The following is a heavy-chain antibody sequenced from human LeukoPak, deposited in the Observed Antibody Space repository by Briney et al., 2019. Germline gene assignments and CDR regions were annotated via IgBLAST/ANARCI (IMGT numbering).Heavy chain of an antibody. CDR1: GFTFDGYA. CDR3: AKDSSAAGTSVDY. D-gene: IGHD6-13*01. J-gene: IGHJ4*02. Sequence: PGGSLRLSCAASGFTFDGYAMHWVRQAPGKGLEWVSGISWNSGSIGYADSVKGRFTISRDNAQNSLYLQMNSLRAEDTALYYCAKDSSAAGTSVDYWGQGTLVTVSS. V-gene: IGHV3-9*01. CDR2: ISWNSGSI.